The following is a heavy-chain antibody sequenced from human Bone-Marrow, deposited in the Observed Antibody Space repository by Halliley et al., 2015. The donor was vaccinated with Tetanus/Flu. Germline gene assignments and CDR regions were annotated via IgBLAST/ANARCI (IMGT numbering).Heavy chain of an antibody. CDR1: GFSVTSNY. V-gene: IGHV3-53*01. D-gene: IGHD3-10*01. Sequence: GSLRLSCSASGFSVTSNYMNWVRQAPGKGLEWVSVIHSGGTTYYADSVKGRFSIFRDSTKNTLYHQMNSLRAEDTAVYYCAGSKSMVRGVTPAGYWGQGTLVTVSS. CDR3: AGSKSMVRGVTPAGY. CDR2: IHSGGTT. J-gene: IGHJ4*02.